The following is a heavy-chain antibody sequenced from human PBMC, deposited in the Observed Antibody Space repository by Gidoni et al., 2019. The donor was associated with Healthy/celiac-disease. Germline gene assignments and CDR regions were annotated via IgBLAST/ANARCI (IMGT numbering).Heavy chain of an antibody. J-gene: IGHJ6*02. V-gene: IGHV4-39*01. D-gene: IGHD3-3*01. CDR2: IYYSGST. Sequence: QLQLQESGPGLVKPSETLSLTCTVSGGSISSSSYYWGWIRQPPGKGLEWIGSIYYSGSTYYNPSLKSRVTISVDTSKNQFSLKLSSVTAADTAVYYCARLPYDFWSGYRTYGMDVWGQGTTVTVSS. CDR1: GGSISSSSYY. CDR3: ARLPYDFWSGYRTYGMDV.